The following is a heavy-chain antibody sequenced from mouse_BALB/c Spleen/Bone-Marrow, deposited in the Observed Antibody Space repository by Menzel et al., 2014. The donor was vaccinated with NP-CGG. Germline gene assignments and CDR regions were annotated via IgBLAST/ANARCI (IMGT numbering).Heavy chain of an antibody. V-gene: IGHV10-3*03. D-gene: IGHD1-1*02. J-gene: IGHJ3*01. CDR3: VRDHYGAFAY. Sequence: EVKLMESGGGLVQPKGSLKLSCAASGFTFXTYAMHWVCQAPGKGLEWVARIRSKSNNYATYYADSVKDRFTISGDDSQSMLYLQMNNLKTEDTAMYYCVRDHYGAFAYWGQGTLVTVSA. CDR2: IRSKSNNYAT. CDR1: GFTFXTYA.